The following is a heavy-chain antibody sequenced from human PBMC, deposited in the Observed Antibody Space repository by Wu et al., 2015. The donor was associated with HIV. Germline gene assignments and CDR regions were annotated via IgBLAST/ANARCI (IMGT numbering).Heavy chain of an antibody. CDR2: VDPEDGET. Sequence: EVQLVQSGAEVKKPGATVKISCKVSGYTFTDYYMHWVQQAPGKGLEWMGLVDPEDGETIYAEKFQGRVTITADTSTDTAYMELSSLRSEDTAVYYCATVPGGTWFGDLTSSNWFDPVGPGNPGHRLL. CDR3: ATVPGGTWFGDLTSSNWFDP. V-gene: IGHV1-69-2*01. CDR1: GYTFTDYY. D-gene: IGHD3-10*01. J-gene: IGHJ5*02.